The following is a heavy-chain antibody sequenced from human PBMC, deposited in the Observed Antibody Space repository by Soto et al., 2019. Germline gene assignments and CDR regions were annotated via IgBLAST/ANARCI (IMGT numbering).Heavy chain of an antibody. CDR1: GVSISIYS. CDR2: ISASSYSK. J-gene: IGHJ4*02. Sequence: EVRLLESGGGLVQPGGSLRLSCAASGVSISIYSMSWVRQAPGRGLEWLSGISASSYSKYYADSVRGRFTISRDNSRNTLYLQMNTLRAEETALYYCAKSYGDTWDLSFFDFWGQGTLVSVSS. CDR3: AKSYGDTWDLSFFDF. V-gene: IGHV3-23*01. D-gene: IGHD5-18*01.